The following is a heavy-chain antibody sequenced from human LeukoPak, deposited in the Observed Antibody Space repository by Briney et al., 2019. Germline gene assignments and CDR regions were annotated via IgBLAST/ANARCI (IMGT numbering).Heavy chain of an antibody. J-gene: IGHJ4*02. Sequence: PSETLSLTCAVYGGSFSGYYWSWIRQPPGKGLEWIGEINHSGSTNYNPSLKSRVTISVDTSKNRFSLKLSSVTAADTAVYYCARQKGGYSSGWYLGWEFDYWGQGTLVTVSS. CDR2: INHSGST. CDR1: GGSFSGYY. V-gene: IGHV4-34*01. CDR3: ARQKGGYSSGWYLGWEFDY. D-gene: IGHD6-19*01.